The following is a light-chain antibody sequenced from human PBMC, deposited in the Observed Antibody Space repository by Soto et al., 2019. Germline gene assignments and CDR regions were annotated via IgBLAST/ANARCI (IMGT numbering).Light chain of an antibody. Sequence: EIVLTHSPATLSLCPWEIATLSCRASQSVNNYLAWYQQKPGQAPRLLIYDTSDRASGIPARFSGSGSGTDFTLTISSLEPEDFAVFYCQQRSLWPWTFGQGTKVHIK. CDR1: QSVNNY. CDR3: QQRSLWPWT. CDR2: DTS. V-gene: IGKV3-11*01. J-gene: IGKJ1*01.